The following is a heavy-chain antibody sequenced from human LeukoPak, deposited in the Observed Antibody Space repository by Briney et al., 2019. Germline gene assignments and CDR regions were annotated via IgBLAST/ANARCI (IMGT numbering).Heavy chain of an antibody. CDR1: GFTFSSYG. D-gene: IGHD5/OR15-5a*01. CDR2: ISYGGSNK. CDR3: AKDLLSIGPIDC. J-gene: IGHJ4*02. V-gene: IGHV3-30*18. Sequence: PGRSLRLSCAASGFTFSSYGMHWVRQAPGKGLEWVAVISYGGSNKYYADSVKGRFTISRDNSKNTLYLQMNSLRAEDTAVYYCAKDLLSIGPIDCWGQGTLVTVSS.